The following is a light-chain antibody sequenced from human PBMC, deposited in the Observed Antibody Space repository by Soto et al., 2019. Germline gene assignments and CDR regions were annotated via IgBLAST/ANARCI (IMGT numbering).Light chain of an antibody. Sequence: QSVLTQPASVCGSPGQSITISCTGTSSDVGAYNYVSWYQHHPGKVPKLLIYEVTNRPSGVSDRFSGSKSGNTDSLTISAIQAEDEADYSCSSKRDSSTFFVFATGTKV. CDR1: SSDVGAYNY. J-gene: IGLJ1*01. V-gene: IGLV2-14*01. CDR3: SSKRDSSTFFV. CDR2: EVT.